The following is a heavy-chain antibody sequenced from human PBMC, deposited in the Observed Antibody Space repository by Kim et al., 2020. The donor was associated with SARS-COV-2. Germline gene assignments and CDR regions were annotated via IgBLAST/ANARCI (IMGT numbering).Heavy chain of an antibody. CDR2: IYYSGST. V-gene: IGHV4-39*01. CDR3: ARVLRGSTFYYYYYGMDV. D-gene: IGHD3-3*02. J-gene: IGHJ6*02. CDR1: GSSISSSSYY. Sequence: SETLSLTCTVSGSSISSSSYYWGWIRQPPGKGLEWIGSIYYSGSTYYNPSLKSRVTISVDTSKNQFSLKLSSVTAADTAVYYCARVLRGSTFYYYYYGMDVWGQGTTVTVSS.